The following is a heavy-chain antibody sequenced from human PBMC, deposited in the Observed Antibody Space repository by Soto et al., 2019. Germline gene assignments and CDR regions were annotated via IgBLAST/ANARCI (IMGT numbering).Heavy chain of an antibody. CDR2: MNPNSGNT. J-gene: IGHJ5*02. V-gene: IGHV1-8*01. Sequence: ASVKVSCKASGYTFTSYDINWVRQATGQGLEWMGWMNPNSGNTGYAQKFQGRVTMTRNTSISTAYMELSSLRSEDTAVYYCARTEHIVVVTAHNCFDPWGQGTLGTVFS. CDR1: GYTFTSYD. D-gene: IGHD2-21*02. CDR3: ARTEHIVVVTAHNCFDP.